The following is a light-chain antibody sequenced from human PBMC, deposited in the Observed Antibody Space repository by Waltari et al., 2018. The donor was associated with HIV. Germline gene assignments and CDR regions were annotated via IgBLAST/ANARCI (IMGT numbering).Light chain of an antibody. J-gene: IGKJ5*01. CDR1: KSVSSN. CDR3: QQYNDWPPIT. CDR2: RAS. Sequence: ELVMTQSPATLSVSPGERATLSCRAKKSVSSNLAWYQQKPGQAPRLLIYRASTRATGIPARFSGSGSGTEFTLTISSLQSEDFAVYYCQQYNDWPPITFGQGTRLEIK. V-gene: IGKV3-15*01.